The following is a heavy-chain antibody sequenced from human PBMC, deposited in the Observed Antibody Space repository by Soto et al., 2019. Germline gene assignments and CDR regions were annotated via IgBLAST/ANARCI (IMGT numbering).Heavy chain of an antibody. Sequence: PSETLSLTCAVSGGSISSGVYSWSWIRHPPGNGLEWIGYIYHSGSTYYNPSLKSRVTISVDRSKNQFSLKLSSVTAADTAVYYCARVALGYCSSTSCYGGWFDPWGQGTPVTGS. CDR2: IYHSGST. CDR3: ARVALGYCSSTSCYGGWFDP. J-gene: IGHJ5*02. V-gene: IGHV4-30-2*01. D-gene: IGHD2-2*01. CDR1: GGSISSGVYS.